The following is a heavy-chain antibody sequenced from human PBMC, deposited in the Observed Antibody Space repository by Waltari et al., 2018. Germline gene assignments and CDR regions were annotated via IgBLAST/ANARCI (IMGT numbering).Heavy chain of an antibody. CDR2: INPNSGGT. CDR1: GYTFTGYY. D-gene: IGHD1-26*01. V-gene: IGHV1-2*02. Sequence: QVQLVQSGAEVKKPGASVKVSCKASGYTFTGYYMHWVRQAPGQGLGWMGWINPNSGGTNYAQKFQGRVTMTRETSISTAYMELSRLRSDDTAVYYCAREGGSSFYYYGMDVWGQGTTVTVSS. CDR3: AREGGSSFYYYGMDV. J-gene: IGHJ6*02.